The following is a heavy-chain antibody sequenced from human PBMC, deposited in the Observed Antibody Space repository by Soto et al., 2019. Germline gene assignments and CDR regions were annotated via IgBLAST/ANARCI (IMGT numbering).Heavy chain of an antibody. Sequence: GSLRLSCAASGFTFTRYSMNWVRQAPGKGLEWVSSISSTTNYIYYADSMKGRFTVSRDNAKNSVYLEMNSLSAEDTALYYCARESEDLTSNFDYWGQGTRVTVS. V-gene: IGHV3-21*01. J-gene: IGHJ4*02. CDR1: GFTFTRYS. CDR2: ISSTTNYI. CDR3: ARESEDLTSNFDY.